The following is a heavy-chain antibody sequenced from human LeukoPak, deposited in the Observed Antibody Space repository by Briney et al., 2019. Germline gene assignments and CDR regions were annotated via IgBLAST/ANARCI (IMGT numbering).Heavy chain of an antibody. CDR3: ARQGIQLWYSWFDP. J-gene: IGHJ5*02. CDR1: GYSFTSYW. V-gene: IGHV5-10-1*01. Sequence: GESLKISCKGSGYSFTSYWISWVRQMPGKGLEWMGRIDPSDSYTNYSPSFQGHVTISADRSISTAYLQWSSLKASDTAMYYCARQGIQLWYSWFDPWGQGTLSPSPQ. D-gene: IGHD5-18*01. CDR2: IDPSDSYT.